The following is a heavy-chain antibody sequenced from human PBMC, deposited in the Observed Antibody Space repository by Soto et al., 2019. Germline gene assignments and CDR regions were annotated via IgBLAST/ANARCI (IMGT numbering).Heavy chain of an antibody. J-gene: IGHJ5*02. CDR1: GFTFSSYA. V-gene: IGHV3-23*01. CDR2: ISGSGGST. D-gene: IGHD2-15*01. Sequence: GGSMRLSCAASGFTFSSYAMSWVRQAPGKGLEWVSAISGSGGSTYYADSVKGRFTISRDNSKNTLYLQMNSLRAEGTAVYYCATEGYCSGGSCSFDWFDPWGQGTLVTVSS. CDR3: ATEGYCSGGSCSFDWFDP.